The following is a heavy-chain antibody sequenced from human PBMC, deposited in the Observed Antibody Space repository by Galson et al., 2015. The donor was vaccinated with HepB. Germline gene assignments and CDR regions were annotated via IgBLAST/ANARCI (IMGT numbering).Heavy chain of an antibody. CDR2: ISNDGSNK. J-gene: IGHJ5*02. CDR3: AKDADFTILFNSFDP. CDR1: GFTFRNYG. Sequence: SLRLSCAASGFTFRNYGMHWVRQAPGKGLEWVAVISNDGSNKKFADSVKGRFTISRDNSKNTLHLQMNSLRPEDTALYYCAKDADFTILFNSFDPWGRGTLVTVSS. V-gene: IGHV3-30*18. D-gene: IGHD3-9*01.